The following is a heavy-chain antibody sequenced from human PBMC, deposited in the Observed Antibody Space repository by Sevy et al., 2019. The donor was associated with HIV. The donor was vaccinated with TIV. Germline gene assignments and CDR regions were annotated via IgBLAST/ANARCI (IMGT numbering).Heavy chain of an antibody. D-gene: IGHD6-19*01. CDR1: GGTFSSYA. CDR2: IIPIFGTA. V-gene: IGHV1-69*13. Sequence: ASVKVSCKASGGTFSSYAISWVRQAPGQGLEWMGGIIPIFGTANYAKKFQGRVTITADESTSTAYMGLSSLRSEDTAVYYCARGSSRGIAVAGLNDYYYYGMDVWGQGTTVTVSS. CDR3: ARGSSRGIAVAGLNDYYYYGMDV. J-gene: IGHJ6*02.